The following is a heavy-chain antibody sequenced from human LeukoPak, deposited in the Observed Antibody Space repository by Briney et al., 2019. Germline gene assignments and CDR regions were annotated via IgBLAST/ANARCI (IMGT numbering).Heavy chain of an antibody. CDR2: IYTSGST. V-gene: IGHV4-61*02. Sequence: PSETLSLTCTVSGGSISSGSYYWSWIRQPAGKGLEWIGRIYTSGSTNYNPSLKSRVTISIDTSKDHFSLKLSSVTAADTAVYYCARVAAKTVDYWGQGTLVTVSS. J-gene: IGHJ4*02. CDR3: ARVAAKTVDY. D-gene: IGHD2-15*01. CDR1: GGSISSGSYY.